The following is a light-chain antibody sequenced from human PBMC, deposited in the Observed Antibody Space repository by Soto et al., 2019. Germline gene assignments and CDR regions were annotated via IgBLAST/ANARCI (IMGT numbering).Light chain of an antibody. V-gene: IGKV3-15*01. CDR2: DTS. Sequence: EIVMKQSPASLSVSPGERATLSCRASQSVNSNLAWYQQKPGQAPRLLIYDTSTRATGTPARFSGSGSGTEFTLPISSLQSEDFAVYYCQQYNNWPPWTFGQGTTVEFK. CDR3: QQYNNWPPWT. CDR1: QSVNSN. J-gene: IGKJ1*01.